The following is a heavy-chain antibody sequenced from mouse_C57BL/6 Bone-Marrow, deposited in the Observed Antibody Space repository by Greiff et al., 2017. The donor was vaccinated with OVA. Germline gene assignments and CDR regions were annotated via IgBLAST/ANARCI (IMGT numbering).Heavy chain of an antibody. V-gene: IGHV1-54*01. Sequence: QVQLQQSGAELVRPGTSVKVSCKASGYAFTNYLIEWVKQRPGQGLEWIGVINPGSGGTNYNEKVKGKATLTADKSSSTAYMQRSSMTEEDYAVECGARGGGLRRGDYYAMDYWGQGTSVTVSS. CDR1: GYAFTNYL. J-gene: IGHJ4*01. CDR3: ARGGGLRRGDYYAMDY. CDR2: INPGSGGT. D-gene: IGHD2-4*01.